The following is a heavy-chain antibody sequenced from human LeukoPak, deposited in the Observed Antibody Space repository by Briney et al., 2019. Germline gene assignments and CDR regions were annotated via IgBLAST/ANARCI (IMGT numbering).Heavy chain of an antibody. D-gene: IGHD3-3*01. CDR3: ARGARITIFGVVTEWFDP. V-gene: IGHV4-59*08. CDR1: GGSISSYY. Sequence: SETQSLTCTVSGGSISSYYWSWIRQPPGKGLEWIGYIHYSGSTNYNPSLKSRVTISVDTSKNQFSLKLSSVTAADTAVYYCARGARITIFGVVTEWFDPWGQGTLVTVSS. J-gene: IGHJ5*02. CDR2: IHYSGST.